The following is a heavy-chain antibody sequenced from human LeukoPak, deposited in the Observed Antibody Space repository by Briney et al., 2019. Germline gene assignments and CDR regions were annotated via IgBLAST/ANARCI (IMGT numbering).Heavy chain of an antibody. J-gene: IGHJ6*02. CDR3: ARDASTVHYYYYYGMDV. Sequence: PGGSLRLSCAASGFTFSSYWMSWVRQAPGKGLEWVANIKQDGSEKYYVDSVKGRFTISRDNAKNSLYLQMNSLRAEDTAVYYCARDASTVHYYYYYGMDVWGQGITVTVSS. D-gene: IGHD2-21*02. V-gene: IGHV3-7*01. CDR2: IKQDGSEK. CDR1: GFTFSSYW.